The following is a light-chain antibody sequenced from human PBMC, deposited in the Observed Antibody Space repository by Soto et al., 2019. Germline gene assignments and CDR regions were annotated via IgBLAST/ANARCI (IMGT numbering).Light chain of an antibody. V-gene: IGKV1-39*01. CDR1: QSISNY. Sequence: DMAMTQSPSSLSASVGDRVTITCRASQSISNYLNWYQHKPGKVPKLLFYAASSLPSGLPTRFSGSGSGTDFTLTINSLPAEDSATYYCQQSYGTPLTFGGGTKIEIK. J-gene: IGKJ4*01. CDR2: AAS. CDR3: QQSYGTPLT.